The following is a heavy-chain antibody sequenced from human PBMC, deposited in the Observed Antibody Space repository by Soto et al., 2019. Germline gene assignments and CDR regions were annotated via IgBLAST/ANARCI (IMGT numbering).Heavy chain of an antibody. CDR3: ARPLYSYGPMDV. V-gene: IGHV4-59*01. CDR1: GGSISSYY. D-gene: IGHD5-18*01. CDR2: LYNSGST. J-gene: IGHJ6*02. Sequence: PSETLSLTSTVSGGSISSYYWSWIRQAPGKGLEWIGYLYNSGSTVYNPSLKSRVTISVDTSKNQFSLKLSSVTAADTAVYYCARPLYSYGPMDVWGQGTTVTVSS.